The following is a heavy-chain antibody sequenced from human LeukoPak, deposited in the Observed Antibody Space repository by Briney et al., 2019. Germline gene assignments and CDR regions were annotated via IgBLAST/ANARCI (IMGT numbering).Heavy chain of an antibody. Sequence: GGSLRLSCAASGFTFGNAWMSWVRQAPGKGLEWVGRIKSKTDGGTTDYAEPVKGRFTISRDDSKNTLYLQMNSLRTEDTAVYYCTTDYNWNDVGFDYWGQGTLVTVSS. CDR1: GFTFGNAW. D-gene: IGHD1-20*01. J-gene: IGHJ4*02. V-gene: IGHV3-15*01. CDR2: IKSKTDGGTT. CDR3: TTDYNWNDVGFDY.